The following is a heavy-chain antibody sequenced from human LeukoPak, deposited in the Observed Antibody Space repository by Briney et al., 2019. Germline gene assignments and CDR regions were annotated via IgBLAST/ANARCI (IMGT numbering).Heavy chain of an antibody. J-gene: IGHJ5*02. V-gene: IGHV3-74*01. Sequence: AGGSLRLPCAASGFTFSSYWMHWVRQAPGKGLVWVSRINNDGSSTTYADSVQGRFTISRDNAKNTLYLQMNSLRAEDTAVYYCARGSRGFDPWGQGTLVTVSS. CDR1: GFTFSSYW. CDR3: ARGSRGFDP. CDR2: INNDGSST.